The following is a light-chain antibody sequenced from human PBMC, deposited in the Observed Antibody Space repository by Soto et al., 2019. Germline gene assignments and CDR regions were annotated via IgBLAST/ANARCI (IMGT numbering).Light chain of an antibody. CDR2: EVS. CDR1: GSDVGGYNY. Sequence: QSVLTQPASVSGSPGQSITISCTGTGSDVGGYNYVSWYQQHPGKAPKLMIYEVSNRPSGVSNRFSGSKSGNTASLTISGLQAEDEADYYCSSYTSSSTYNYVFGTGTKVTVL. J-gene: IGLJ1*01. V-gene: IGLV2-14*01. CDR3: SSYTSSSTYNYV.